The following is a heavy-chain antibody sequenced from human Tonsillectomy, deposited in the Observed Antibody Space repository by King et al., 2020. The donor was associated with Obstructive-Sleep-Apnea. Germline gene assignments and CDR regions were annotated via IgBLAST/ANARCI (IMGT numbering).Heavy chain of an antibody. CDR2: ISAYNGNT. D-gene: IGHD2-2*01. CDR3: VRDSSPFDI. V-gene: IGHV1-18*01. CDR1: GYTFTSIG. J-gene: IGHJ2*01. Sequence: QLVQSGAEVKKPGASVKVSCKASGYTFTSIGISWVRQAPGKGLEWMGWISAYNGNTYYAQKLQDRVTMTTDTSTSTAYMELRSLRSGDTAVYYCVRDSSPFDIWGRGTLVTVSS.